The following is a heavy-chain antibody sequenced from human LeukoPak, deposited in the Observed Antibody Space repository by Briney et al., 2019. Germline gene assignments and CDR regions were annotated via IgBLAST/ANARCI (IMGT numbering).Heavy chain of an antibody. V-gene: IGHV1-18*01. CDR2: INAYKGKT. Sequence: ASVKVSCKASGYTFTSYGISWMRQAPGQGLEWMGWINAYKGKTNYAQKLQGRVTMTTDTSTSTAYMELRSLRSDDTAVYYCAARRGELPYYFDYWGQGTLVTVSS. D-gene: IGHD1-26*01. J-gene: IGHJ4*02. CDR1: GYTFTSYG. CDR3: AARRGELPYYFDY.